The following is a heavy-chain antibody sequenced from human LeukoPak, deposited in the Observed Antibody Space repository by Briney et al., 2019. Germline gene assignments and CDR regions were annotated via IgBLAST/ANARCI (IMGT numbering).Heavy chain of an antibody. Sequence: SETLSLTCTVSGGSISSSSYYWGWIRQPPGKGLEWIGSIYYSGSTYYNPSLKSRVTISVDTSKNQFSLKLSSVTAADTAVYYCASSPWSGYYYYYYYMDVWGKGTTVTVSS. V-gene: IGHV4-39*07. CDR1: GGSISSSSYY. CDR2: IYYSGST. D-gene: IGHD3-3*01. J-gene: IGHJ6*03. CDR3: ASSPWSGYYYYYYYMDV.